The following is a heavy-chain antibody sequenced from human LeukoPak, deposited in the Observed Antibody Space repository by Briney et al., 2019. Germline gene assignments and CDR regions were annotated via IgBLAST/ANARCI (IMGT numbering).Heavy chain of an antibody. Sequence: TGGSLRLSCSASGLGRSLKETWMSWVRRAPGKGLEWIGRIKGKPDGGAIDCIAPVRGRFSISRDDSKNLVFLQMDSLKIEDTAVYYCTTDPRYWGQGTMVTVSS. CDR1: GLGRSLKETW. CDR2: IKGKPDGGAI. CDR3: TTDPRY. J-gene: IGHJ4*02. V-gene: IGHV3-15*01.